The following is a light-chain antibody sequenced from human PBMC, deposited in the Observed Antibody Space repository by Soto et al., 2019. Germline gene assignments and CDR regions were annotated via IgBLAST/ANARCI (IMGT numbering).Light chain of an antibody. V-gene: IGLV2-14*03. CDR1: SSDVGGYNF. J-gene: IGLJ6*01. Sequence: QSALTKPASVSGSPGQSITIPCTGTSSDVGGYNFVSWYQQHPGKVPKLMIYDVSSRPSGVSDRLTGSKSGNTASLTISGVQDEGEVDYYCSSYTGSSTHVFSSGTKLTVL. CDR3: SSYTGSSTHV. CDR2: DVS.